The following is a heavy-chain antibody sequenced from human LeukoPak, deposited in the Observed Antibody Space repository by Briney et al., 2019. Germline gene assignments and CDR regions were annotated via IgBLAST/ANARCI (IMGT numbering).Heavy chain of an antibody. V-gene: IGHV3-30*02. D-gene: IGHD3-9*01. J-gene: IGHJ4*02. CDR3: AREGKYYDFLTGSFYGAPDFDY. Sequence: AGGSLRLSCAASGFTFSSYGMHWVRRAPGKGLEWVAFIRYDGGNKFYADSVKGRFTISRDDSKNTLYLQMNSLRAEDTAVYYCAREGKYYDFLTGSFYGAPDFDYWGQGTLVTVSS. CDR2: IRYDGGNK. CDR1: GFTFSSYG.